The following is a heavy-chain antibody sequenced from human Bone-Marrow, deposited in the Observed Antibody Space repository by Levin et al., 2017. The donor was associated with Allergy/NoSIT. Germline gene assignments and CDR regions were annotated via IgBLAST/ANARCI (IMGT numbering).Heavy chain of an antibody. CDR2: IYRDGSP. Sequence: LSLTCAASGFLFSNNYMSWVRQAPGEGLEWVSVIYRDGSPYYADSVKGRFTISRDNSKNTLYLQMNSLRAEDTAVYYCARDLGDNLNDALRYWGQGTLVTVSS. CDR1: GFLFSNNY. V-gene: IGHV3-53*01. CDR3: ARDLGDNLNDALRY. J-gene: IGHJ4*02. D-gene: IGHD1-20*01.